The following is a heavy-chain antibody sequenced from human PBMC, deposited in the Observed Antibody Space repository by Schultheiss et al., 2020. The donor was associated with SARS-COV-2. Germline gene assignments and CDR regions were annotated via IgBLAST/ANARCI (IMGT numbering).Heavy chain of an antibody. CDR1: GFTFSSYE. J-gene: IGHJ5*02. CDR3: ARDRSSSWYNWFDP. Sequence: GGSLRLSCAASGFTFSSYEMNWVRQAPGKGLGWVAVISYDGSNKYYADSVKGRFTISRDNSKNTLYLQMNSLRAEDTAVYYCARDRSSSWYNWFDPWGQGTLVTVSS. D-gene: IGHD6-13*01. V-gene: IGHV3-30-3*01. CDR2: ISYDGSNK.